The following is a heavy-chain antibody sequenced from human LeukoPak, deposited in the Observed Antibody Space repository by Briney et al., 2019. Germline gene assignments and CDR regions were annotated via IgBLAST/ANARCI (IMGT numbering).Heavy chain of an antibody. Sequence: SGPTLVNPTQTLTLTCTFSGFSLSTSGVGVGWIRQPPGKALEWLALIYWDDDKRYSPSPKSRLPITKDTSKNQVVLRMTNMERVDTATYYCAHEDYFDWEPNWFDPCSQGTLVTVYS. D-gene: IGHD3-9*01. V-gene: IGHV2-5*02. CDR2: IYWDDDK. J-gene: IGHJ5*02. CDR3: AHEDYFDWEPNWFDP. CDR1: GFSLSTSGVG.